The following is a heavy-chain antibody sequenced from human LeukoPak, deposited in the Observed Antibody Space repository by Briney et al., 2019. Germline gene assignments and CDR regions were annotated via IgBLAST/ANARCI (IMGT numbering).Heavy chain of an antibody. CDR1: GYTFTSYY. V-gene: IGHV1-46*01. CDR2: INPSGGST. D-gene: IGHD6-13*01. CDR3: ARRSSRWYGNYFFDY. J-gene: IGHJ4*02. Sequence: EASVKVSCTASGYTFTSYYIHWVRPAPGQGLEWMGIINPSGGSTSYAQKFQGRVTLTRDTSTSTVYMELSSLRSEDSALYYCARRSSRWYGNYFFDYWGQGTLVTVSS.